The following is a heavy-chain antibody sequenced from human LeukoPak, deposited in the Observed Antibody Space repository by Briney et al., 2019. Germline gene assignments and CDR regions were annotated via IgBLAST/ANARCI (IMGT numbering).Heavy chain of an antibody. Sequence: PGGSLRLSCAASGFTFSSYGMSWVRQAPGKGLEWVSAISSSSSYIYYADSVKGRFTISRDNAKNSLYLQMNSLRAEDTAVYYCARWQWLEDWGQGTLVTVSS. J-gene: IGHJ4*02. V-gene: IGHV3-21*01. D-gene: IGHD6-19*01. CDR1: GFTFSSYG. CDR2: ISSSSSYI. CDR3: ARWQWLED.